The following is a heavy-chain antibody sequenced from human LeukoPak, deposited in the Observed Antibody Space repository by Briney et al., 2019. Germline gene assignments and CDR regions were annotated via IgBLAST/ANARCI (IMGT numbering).Heavy chain of an antibody. V-gene: IGHV3-48*02. CDR2: ITGSSSTI. Sequence: GGSLRLSCSASGFTFSSYSMNWVRQAPGKGLEWVSYITGSSSTIYYADSAKGRFTISRDNAKNSLYLQMNSLRDEDTAVYYCARPRGSYYRDAFDIWGQGTVVTVSS. CDR3: ARPRGSYYRDAFDI. D-gene: IGHD1-26*01. CDR1: GFTFSSYS. J-gene: IGHJ3*02.